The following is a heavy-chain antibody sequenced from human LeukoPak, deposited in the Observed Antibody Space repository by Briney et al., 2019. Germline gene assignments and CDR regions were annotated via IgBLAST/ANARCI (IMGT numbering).Heavy chain of an antibody. CDR1: GGSFSGYY. Sequence: PSETLSLTCAVYGGSFSGYYWSWIRQPPGKGLEWIGEINHSGSTNYNPSLKSRVTISVDTSKNQFSLKLSSVTAADTAVYYCARAKTEYSYGYGFDPWGQGTLVTVSS. V-gene: IGHV4-34*01. J-gene: IGHJ5*02. CDR2: INHSGST. CDR3: ARAKTEYSYGYGFDP. D-gene: IGHD5-18*01.